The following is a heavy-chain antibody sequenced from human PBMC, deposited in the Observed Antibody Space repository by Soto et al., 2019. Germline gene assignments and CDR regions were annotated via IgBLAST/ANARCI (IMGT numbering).Heavy chain of an antibody. CDR3: CRSAVQNWFDP. D-gene: IGHD1-1*01. Sequence: PSETLSLTCTVSGGSISSGIWWSWVRQPPGKGLEWIGEIYHSGDTNYNPPLKSRVTISVDKSNNQFSLKLSSVTAADTAVYYCCRSAVQNWFDPWGQGTLVTVSS. CDR1: GGSISSGIW. CDR2: IYHSGDT. J-gene: IGHJ5*02. V-gene: IGHV4-4*02.